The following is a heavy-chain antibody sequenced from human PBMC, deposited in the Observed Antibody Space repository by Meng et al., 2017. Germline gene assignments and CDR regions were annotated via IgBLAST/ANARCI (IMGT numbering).Heavy chain of an antibody. J-gene: IGHJ4*02. CDR3: ARGDYDGLAY. Sequence: QVQLQESGPGLVKSSQTLSLTCTVSSGSINSDDYYWSWIRQHPGKGLEWIGFIYYSGSTYYNPSLKSRVSISVDTSKNQFSLKVTSVTAADTAVYYCARGDYDGLAYWGQGTLVTVSS. D-gene: IGHD4-17*01. CDR1: SGSINSDDYY. CDR2: IYYSGST. V-gene: IGHV4-31*03.